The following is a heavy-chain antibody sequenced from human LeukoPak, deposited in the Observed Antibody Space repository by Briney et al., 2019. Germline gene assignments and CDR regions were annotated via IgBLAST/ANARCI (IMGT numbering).Heavy chain of an antibody. CDR1: GGSFSGYY. CDR2: INHSGST. D-gene: IGHD3-16*02. J-gene: IGHJ4*02. CDR3: ARRPSIWGSYRYYFDY. Sequence: SETLSLTCVVYGGSFSGYYWSWIRQPPGKGLEGIGEINHSGSTNYNPSLKSRVTISVDTSKNQFSLKLSSVTAADTAVYYCARRPSIWGSYRYYFDYWGQGTLVTVSS. V-gene: IGHV4-34*01.